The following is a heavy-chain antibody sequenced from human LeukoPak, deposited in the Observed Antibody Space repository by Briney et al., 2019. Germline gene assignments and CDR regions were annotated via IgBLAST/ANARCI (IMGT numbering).Heavy chain of an antibody. CDR3: AKGYYYGSGSYSVELNWFDP. CDR2: ISGSGGST. D-gene: IGHD3-10*01. Sequence: GGSLRLSCAASEFSVGSNYMTWVRQAPGKGLEWVSAISGSGGSTYYADSVKGRFTISRDNSKNTPYLQMNSLRAEDTAVYYCAKGYYYGSGSYSVELNWFDPWGQGTLVTVSS. V-gene: IGHV3-23*01. J-gene: IGHJ5*02. CDR1: EFSVGSNY.